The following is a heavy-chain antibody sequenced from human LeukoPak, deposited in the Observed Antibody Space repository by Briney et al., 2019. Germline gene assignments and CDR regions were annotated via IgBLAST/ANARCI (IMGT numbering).Heavy chain of an antibody. CDR2: IYRDGTT. J-gene: IGHJ4*02. V-gene: IGHV3-53*01. D-gene: IGHD3/OR15-3a*01. CDR3: ATSYDMGWLIGY. Sequence: GGSLRLSCAASGFTVRNTYLSWVRQAPGKGLEWVSVIYRDGTTRYADSVKGRFTISRDNGKSSLYLQMNSLRAEDTALYYCATSYDMGWLIGYWGQGTLVTVSS. CDR1: GFTVRNTY.